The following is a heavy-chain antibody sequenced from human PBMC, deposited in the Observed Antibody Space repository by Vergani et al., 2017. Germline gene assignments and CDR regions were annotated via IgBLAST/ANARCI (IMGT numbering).Heavy chain of an antibody. CDR3: ARRSSSWPYYYYYMDV. D-gene: IGHD6-13*01. CDR2: ISSSSSYI. Sequence: EVQLVESGGGLVKRGGSLRLSCAASGFTFSSYSMNWVRQAPGKGLEWVSSISSSSSYIHYSDSLKGRFTISRDNAKSSLYLQMNSLRAEDTGVYYCARRSSSWPYYYYYMDVWGKGTTVTVSS. J-gene: IGHJ6*03. CDR1: GFTFSSYS. V-gene: IGHV3-21*01.